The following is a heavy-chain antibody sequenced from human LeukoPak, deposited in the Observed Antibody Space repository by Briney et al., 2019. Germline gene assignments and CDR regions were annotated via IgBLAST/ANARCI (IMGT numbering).Heavy chain of an antibody. CDR3: ARGNNYYDSSGYYYYFDY. CDR1: GFTFSSYE. Sequence: QPGGSLRLSCAASGFTFSSYEMNWVRQAPGKGLEWVSYISSSGSTIYYADSVKGRFTISRDNAKNSLYLQMNSLRAEDTAVYYCARGNNYYDSSGYYYYFDYWGQGTLVIVSS. V-gene: IGHV3-48*03. D-gene: IGHD3-22*01. CDR2: ISSSGSTI. J-gene: IGHJ4*02.